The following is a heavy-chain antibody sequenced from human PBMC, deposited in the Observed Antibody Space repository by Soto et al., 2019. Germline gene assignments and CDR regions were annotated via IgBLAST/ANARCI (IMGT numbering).Heavy chain of an antibody. CDR2: INHSGNT. J-gene: IGHJ4*02. Sequence: SETLSLTCAVYGGSLSGYYWSWIRQPPGKALEWIGEINHSGNTNYNPSLKTRVTISVDTSKNQLFLNLSSVTAADTAMYYCARHHVRGRTIAGAAEFWGQGTLVTVS. D-gene: IGHD1-26*01. V-gene: IGHV4-34*01. CDR3: ARHHVRGRTIAGAAEF. CDR1: GGSLSGYY.